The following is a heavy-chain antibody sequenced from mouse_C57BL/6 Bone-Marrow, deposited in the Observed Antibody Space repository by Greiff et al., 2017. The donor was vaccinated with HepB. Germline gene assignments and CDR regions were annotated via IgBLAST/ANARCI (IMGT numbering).Heavy chain of an antibody. Sequence: QVQLQQSGADLVKPGASVKVSCKASGYTFTSYWMHWVKQRPGQGLEWIGRFHPSDSDTNYNQKFKGKATLTVDKSSSTAYMQLSSLTSEDSAVYYGAPFNWFYAMDYWGQGTSVTVSS. D-gene: IGHD4-1*02. V-gene: IGHV1-74*01. J-gene: IGHJ4*01. CDR1: GYTFTSYW. CDR3: APFNWFYAMDY. CDR2: FHPSDSDT.